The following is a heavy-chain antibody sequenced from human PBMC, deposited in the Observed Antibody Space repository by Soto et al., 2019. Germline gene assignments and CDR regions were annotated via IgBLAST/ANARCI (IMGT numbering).Heavy chain of an antibody. CDR1: GYTFTTYW. CDR2: IYPGDSDT. V-gene: IGHV5-51*01. Sequence: GESLKISCKGFGYTFTTYWVGWVRQMHGKGLEWMGIIYPGDSDTRYSPSFQGQVTISADKSISTAYLQWSSLKASDTAIYYCARLTRVLGLNSFYGMDVWGKGATLTLSS. J-gene: IGHJ6*04. CDR3: ARLTRVLGLNSFYGMDV. D-gene: IGHD3-10*01.